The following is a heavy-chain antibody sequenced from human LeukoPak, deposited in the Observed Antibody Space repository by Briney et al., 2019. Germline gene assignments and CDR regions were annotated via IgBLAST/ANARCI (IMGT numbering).Heavy chain of an antibody. CDR1: GGSFSGYY. J-gene: IGHJ4*02. CDR2: INHSGST. V-gene: IGHV4-34*01. Sequence: SETLSLTCAVYGGSFSGYYWSWIRQPPGKGLEWIGEINHSGSTNYNPSLKSRVTISVDTSKNQFSLKLSSVTAADTAVYYCARGRYDYDPESFFDYWGQGTLVTVSS. CDR3: ARGRYDYDPESFFDY. D-gene: IGHD3-16*01.